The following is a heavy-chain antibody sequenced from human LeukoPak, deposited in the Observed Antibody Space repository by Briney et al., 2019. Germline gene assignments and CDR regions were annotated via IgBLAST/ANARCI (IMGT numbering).Heavy chain of an antibody. D-gene: IGHD6-19*01. J-gene: IGHJ4*02. Sequence: ASVKVSCKASGYTSTGYYMHWVRQAPGQGLEWMGWINPNSGGTNYAQKFQGRVTMTRDTSISTAYMELSRLRSDDTAVYYCASLGSGWSSAFDYWGQGTLVTVSS. CDR3: ASLGSGWSSAFDY. CDR2: INPNSGGT. V-gene: IGHV1-2*02. CDR1: GYTSTGYY.